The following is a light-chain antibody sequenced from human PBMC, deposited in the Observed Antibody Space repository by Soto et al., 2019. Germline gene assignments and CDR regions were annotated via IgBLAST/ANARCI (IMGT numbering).Light chain of an antibody. CDR3: QQYNNWPWT. CDR1: QSISDT. CDR2: GAS. V-gene: IGKV3-15*01. J-gene: IGKJ1*01. Sequence: EIVMTQSPATLSVSPGGRATLSCRASQSISDTLAWYQQKPGQAPRLLIYGASTMAPGFPARFSGSGSGTDFTLTISSLQSEDFAVSYCQQYNNWPWTLGQGTKVEIK.